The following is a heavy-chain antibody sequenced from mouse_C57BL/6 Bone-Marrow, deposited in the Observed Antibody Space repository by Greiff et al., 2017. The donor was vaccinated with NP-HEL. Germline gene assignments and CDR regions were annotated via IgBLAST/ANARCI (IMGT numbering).Heavy chain of an antibody. Sequence: EVMLVESGGGLVQPGGSMKLSCAASGFTFSDAWMDWVRQSPEKGLEWVAEIRNKANNHATYYAESVKGRFTISRDDSKSSVYLQMNSLRDEDTGIYYCTRNYDYDCFAYWGKGTLVTVSA. CDR1: GFTFSDAW. D-gene: IGHD2-4*01. J-gene: IGHJ3*01. CDR2: IRNKANNHAT. CDR3: TRNYDYDCFAY. V-gene: IGHV6-6*01.